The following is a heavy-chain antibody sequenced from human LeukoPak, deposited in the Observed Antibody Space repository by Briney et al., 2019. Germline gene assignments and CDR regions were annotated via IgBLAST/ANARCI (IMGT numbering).Heavy chain of an antibody. D-gene: IGHD4-17*01. CDR3: ATSLYGDYGFGAFDI. Sequence: GSSVKVSCKASGGTFSSYAISWVRQAPGHGLEWMGGIIPIFDTANYAQKFPGRVTITADESASTAYMELSSLRSEDTAVYYCATSLYGDYGFGAFDIWGQGTMVTVSP. CDR1: GGTFSSYA. J-gene: IGHJ3*02. CDR2: IIPIFDTA. V-gene: IGHV1-69*01.